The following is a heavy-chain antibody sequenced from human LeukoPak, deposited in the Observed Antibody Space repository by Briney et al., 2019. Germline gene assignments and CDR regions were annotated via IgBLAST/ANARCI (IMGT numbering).Heavy chain of an antibody. Sequence: GGSLRLSCAVSGFTFSDYYMSWIRQAPGKGLEWVSYINSGSTYTNYADSMKGRFTVSRDNAKNSLYLQMNSLSAEDTAIYYCARVSYYGSGDYSRGSSRYFDYWGQGILVTVSS. J-gene: IGHJ4*02. CDR3: ARVSYYGSGDYSRGSSRYFDY. CDR1: GFTFSDYY. CDR2: INSGSTYT. D-gene: IGHD3-10*01. V-gene: IGHV3-11*06.